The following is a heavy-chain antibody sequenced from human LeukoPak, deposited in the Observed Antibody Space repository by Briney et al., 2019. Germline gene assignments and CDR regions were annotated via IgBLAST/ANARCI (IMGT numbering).Heavy chain of an antibody. CDR1: GGSFSGYY. Sequence: PSETLSLTCAVYGGSFSGYYWSWIRQPPGKGLECIGEINHSGSTNYNPSLKSRVTISVDTSKNQFSLNLSSVTAEDTAVYYCARHSQHSRLDYWGQGTLVTVS. CDR3: ARHSQHSRLDY. J-gene: IGHJ4*02. V-gene: IGHV4-34*01. D-gene: IGHD3-3*02. CDR2: INHSGST.